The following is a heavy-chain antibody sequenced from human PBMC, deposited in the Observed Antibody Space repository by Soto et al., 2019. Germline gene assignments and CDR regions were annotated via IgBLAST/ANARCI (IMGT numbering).Heavy chain of an antibody. D-gene: IGHD2-2*01. J-gene: IGHJ6*02. CDR3: ARFLGNYCSSTSCYYYYGMDV. CDR2: IYHSGST. CDR1: GGSISSSNW. V-gene: IGHV4-4*02. Sequence: PSETLSLTCAVSGGSISSSNWWSWVRQPPGKGLEWIGEIYHSGSTNYNPSLKSRVTISVDKSKNQFSLKLSSVTAADTAVYYCARFLGNYCSSTSCYYYYGMDVWGQGTTVTVSS.